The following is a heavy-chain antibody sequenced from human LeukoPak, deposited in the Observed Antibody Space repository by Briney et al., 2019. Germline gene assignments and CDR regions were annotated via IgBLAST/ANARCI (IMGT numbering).Heavy chain of an antibody. Sequence: GGSLRLSCAASGFTFSSYSMNWVRQAPGKGLEWVSSISSSSSYIYYADSVKGRFTISRDNAKNSLYLQMNSLRAEDTAVYYCARDQVLGYNHNDYWGQGTLVTFSS. V-gene: IGHV3-21*01. CDR3: ARDQVLGYNHNDY. D-gene: IGHD5-24*01. CDR2: ISSSSSYI. CDR1: GFTFSSYS. J-gene: IGHJ4*02.